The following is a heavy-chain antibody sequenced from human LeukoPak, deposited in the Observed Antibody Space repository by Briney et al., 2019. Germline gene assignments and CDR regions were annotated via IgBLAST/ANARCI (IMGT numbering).Heavy chain of an antibody. J-gene: IGHJ5*02. CDR3: ARLLGESTIYDP. Sequence: PGGSLRLSCAASGFTVSSNYMSWVRQAPGKGLEWVASIKQDGSEKYYVDSVKGRFIISRDNAENSLSLQMNSLRAEDTAMYYCARLLGESTIYDPWGQGTLVTVSS. D-gene: IGHD3-16*01. CDR1: GFTVSSNY. V-gene: IGHV3-7*01. CDR2: IKQDGSEK.